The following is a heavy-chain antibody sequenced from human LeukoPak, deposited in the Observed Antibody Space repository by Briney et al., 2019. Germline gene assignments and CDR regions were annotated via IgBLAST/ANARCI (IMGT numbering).Heavy chain of an antibody. CDR3: ARAMVRGSTTLGDAFDI. CDR2: ISSNGGST. V-gene: IGHV3-64*01. J-gene: IGHJ3*02. D-gene: IGHD3-10*01. CDR1: GFTFSSYA. Sequence: GRSLRLSCAASGFTFSSYAMHWVRQAPGKGLEYVSAISSNGGSTYYANSVKGRFTISRDNSKNTLYLQMGSLRAEDMAVYYCARAMVRGSTTLGDAFDIWGQGTMVTVSS.